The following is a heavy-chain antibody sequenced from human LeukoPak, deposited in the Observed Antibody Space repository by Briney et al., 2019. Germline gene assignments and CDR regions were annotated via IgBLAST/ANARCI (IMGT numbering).Heavy chain of an antibody. D-gene: IGHD3-16*01. CDR2: INSDGSRT. CDR1: GITFPCDL. CDR3: ALGGGAASYYY. V-gene: IGHV3-74*03. J-gene: IGHJ4*02. Sequence: PGGSRRHSAVLPGITFPCDLTPAVCQAPGKGLVWVSRINSDGSRTTYADSVRGRFTISRDNVKNTLYLQMNSLRAEDRAVYYCALGGGAASYYYWGRGTLVTVSS.